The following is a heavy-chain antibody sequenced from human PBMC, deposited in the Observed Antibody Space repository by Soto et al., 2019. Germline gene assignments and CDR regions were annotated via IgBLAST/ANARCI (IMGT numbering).Heavy chain of an antibody. CDR1: GFTADDYA. V-gene: IGHV3-9*02. D-gene: IGHD4-17*01. CDR2: ISSNSDTI. CDR3: AKDMKWGGMTTIHYFDS. Sequence: ESGGGLVPPGRSLRLSCVASGFTADDYAMHWVRQAPGKGLEWVSGISSNSDTIDYADSVKGRFTISRDNAKNSLFLQMNSLSPEDTALYYCAKDMKWGGMTTIHYFDSWGQGTLVTVSS. J-gene: IGHJ4*02.